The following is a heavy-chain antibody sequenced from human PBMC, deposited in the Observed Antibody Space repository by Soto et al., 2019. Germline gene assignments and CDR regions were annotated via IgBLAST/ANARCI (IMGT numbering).Heavy chain of an antibody. J-gene: IGHJ6*03. D-gene: IGHD3-3*01. Sequence: GGSLRLSCAASGFTFSDYYMSWIRQAPGKGLEWVSYISSSGSTIYYADSVKGRFTISRDNAKNSLYLQMNSLRAEDTAVYYCARAQTYYDFWSGYAQRDYYYYYMDVWGKGTTVTVSS. CDR2: ISSSGSTI. CDR1: GFTFSDYY. V-gene: IGHV3-11*01. CDR3: ARAQTYYDFWSGYAQRDYYYYYMDV.